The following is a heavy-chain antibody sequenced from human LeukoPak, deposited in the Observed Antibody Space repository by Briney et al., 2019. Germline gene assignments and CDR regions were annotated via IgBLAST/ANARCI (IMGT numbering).Heavy chain of an antibody. D-gene: IGHD2-2*01. CDR3: ARDPRWLTPDCTSTSCYENYFDP. V-gene: IGHV4-38-2*02. Sequence: SETLSLTCGVSGYSISSGYQWAWIRRSPGKGLEWIGSIYHSGSAHYNPSPKSRVTISVETSKNQFSLNMYSVTAADTAVYYCARDPRWLTPDCTSTSCYENYFDPWGQGTLVTVSS. J-gene: IGHJ5*02. CDR1: GYSISSGYQ. CDR2: IYHSGSA.